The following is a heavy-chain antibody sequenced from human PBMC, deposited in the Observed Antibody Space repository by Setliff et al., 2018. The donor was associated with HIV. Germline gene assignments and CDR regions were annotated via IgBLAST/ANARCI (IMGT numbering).Heavy chain of an antibody. J-gene: IGHJ4*02. Sequence: PSETLSLTCNVSGGSISSSSYYWGWIRQPPGEGLEWIGHISYNEYTNYNPSLKSRVTISLDTSKKHFSLDRYSVTAADTAVYYCARPQYPGYYFDYWGQGTLVTVSS. D-gene: IGHD2-2*01. CDR2: ISYNEYT. CDR1: GGSISSSSYY. V-gene: IGHV4-61*03. CDR3: ARPQYPGYYFDY.